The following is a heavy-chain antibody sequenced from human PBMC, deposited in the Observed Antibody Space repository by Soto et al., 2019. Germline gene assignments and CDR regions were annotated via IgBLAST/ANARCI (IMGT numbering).Heavy chain of an antibody. CDR3: ARGRYGDY. J-gene: IGHJ4*02. V-gene: IGHV1-18*01. Sequence: QVHLVQSGAEVKKPGASVKVSCKGSGYAFTTYGITWVRHAPGQGLEWMGWISAHNGNTNYAQKLQGRVTVTRDTSTSTAYMELMRLRSDDTAVYYCARGRYGDYWGQGALVTVSS. CDR1: GYAFTTYG. D-gene: IGHD1-1*01. CDR2: ISAHNGNT.